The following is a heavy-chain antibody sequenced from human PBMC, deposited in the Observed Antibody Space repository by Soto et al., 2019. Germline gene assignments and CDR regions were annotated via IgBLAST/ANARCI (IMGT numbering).Heavy chain of an antibody. CDR1: GYTFTSYD. CDR2: MNPNSGNT. V-gene: IGHV1-8*01. CDR3: ARELTMIVDN. J-gene: IGHJ4*02. D-gene: IGHD3-22*01. Sequence: QVQLVQSGAEVKKPGASVKVSCKASGYTFTSYDVNGVRQATGQGLEWMGWMNPNSGNTGYAQKFQGRVTMTRNTSISTAYMALSGLRSEDTAVYYCARELTMIVDNWGQGTLVAVSS.